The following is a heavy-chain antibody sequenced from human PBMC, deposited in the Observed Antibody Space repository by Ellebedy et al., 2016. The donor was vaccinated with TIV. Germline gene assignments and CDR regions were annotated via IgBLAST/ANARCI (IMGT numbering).Heavy chain of an antibody. Sequence: GPLRLSXSVSGGSISRSNYYWSWIRQPPGKALEWIGSIYYSGSTYYSPSLKSRVTISVDTSRNQVSLKLDSVTAADTAVFYCARQRQDSTSSSWFDPWGQGSRVTVS. D-gene: IGHD6-6*01. CDR3: ARQRQDSTSSSWFDP. CDR1: GGSISRSNYY. V-gene: IGHV4-39*01. J-gene: IGHJ5*02. CDR2: IYYSGST.